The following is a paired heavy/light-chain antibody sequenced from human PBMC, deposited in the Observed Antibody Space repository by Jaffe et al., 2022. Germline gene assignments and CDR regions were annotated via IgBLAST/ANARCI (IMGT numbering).Heavy chain of an antibody. J-gene: IGHJ4*02. CDR3: VREDSRGWYFFDY. V-gene: IGHV3-48*01. D-gene: IGHD6-19*01. CDR2: ISSSSTI. CDR1: GFSFGSYS. Sequence: EVQLVESGGGLVQPGGSLRLSCAASGFSFGSYSMIWVRQAPGKGLEWISYISSSSTIYYADSVKGRFTISRDIAKNSLFLQMSSLRAEDTAVYYCVREDSRGWYFFDYWGQGTLVTVSS.
Light chain of an antibody. Sequence: EIVLTQSPGTLSLSPGERATLSCRASRSVSSSYLAWYQQKPGQAPRLFIYGASSRATGIPDRFSGSGSATDYTLTISGLEPEDSAVYYCQSYGRSLWTFGQGTKVEIK. CDR1: RSVSSSY. CDR3: QSYGRSLWT. CDR2: GAS. V-gene: IGKV3-20*01. J-gene: IGKJ1*01.